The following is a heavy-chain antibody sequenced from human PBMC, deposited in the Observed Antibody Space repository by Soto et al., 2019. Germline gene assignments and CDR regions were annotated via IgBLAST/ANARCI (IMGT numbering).Heavy chain of an antibody. Sequence: PGESLKISCKASGYSFATYWIGWARQMPGKGLEWMGIIYPGDSDIRYSPSFEGQVTISADKSISTAYLQWGSLKASDTAMYYCAXRRGSGNDYYYNYGMDVWGQGTTVTVSS. CDR3: AXRRGSGNDYYYNYGMDV. V-gene: IGHV5-51*01. CDR1: GYSFATYW. CDR2: IYPGDSDI. D-gene: IGHD1-26*01. J-gene: IGHJ6*02.